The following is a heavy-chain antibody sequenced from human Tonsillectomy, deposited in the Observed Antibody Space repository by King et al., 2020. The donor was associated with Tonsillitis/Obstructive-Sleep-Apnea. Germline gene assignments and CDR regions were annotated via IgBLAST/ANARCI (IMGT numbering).Heavy chain of an antibody. J-gene: IGHJ4*02. V-gene: IGHV3-7*03. Sequence: VQLVESGGGLVQPGGSLRLSCAASGFTFSSYWMSWVRQAPGKGLEWVANIKQDGSEKYYVDSVKGRFTISRDNAKNSLYLQMNSLRAEDTAVYYCARDPIPSRGDYGGWYFDYWGQGTLVTVSS. D-gene: IGHD4-17*01. CDR1: GFTFSSYW. CDR3: ARDPIPSRGDYGGWYFDY. CDR2: IKQDGSEK.